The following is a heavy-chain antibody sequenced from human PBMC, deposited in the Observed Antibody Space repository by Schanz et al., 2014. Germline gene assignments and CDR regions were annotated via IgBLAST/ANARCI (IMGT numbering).Heavy chain of an antibody. CDR1: RFTFSDSY. V-gene: IGHV3-11*06. CDR2: ISSSGSYT. J-gene: IGHJ4*01. CDR3: VRDLEGGWYFDY. D-gene: IGHD6-19*01. Sequence: LKKTRGSLRLYCAASRFTFSDSYINWIRQPPWTGLYWASYISSSGSYTSYADSVKGRFTISRDNSKNTLYLQRNILRAEDTAVYYCVRDLEGGWYFDY.